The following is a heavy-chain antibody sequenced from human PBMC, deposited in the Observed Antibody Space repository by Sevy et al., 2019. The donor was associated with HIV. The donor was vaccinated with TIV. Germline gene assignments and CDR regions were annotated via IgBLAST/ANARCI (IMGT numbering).Heavy chain of an antibody. Sequence: GGSLRLSCAASGFTFSSYWMSWVCQAPGKGLEWVATMKQDGSEKYYVDSVKGRFTISRDNAKHSLYLRMNSLRAEDTAVYYCVREGLGGFSYSLDCWGQGTLVTVSS. CDR3: VREGLGGFSYSLDC. J-gene: IGHJ4*02. CDR2: MKQDGSEK. CDR1: GFTFSSYW. D-gene: IGHD5-18*01. V-gene: IGHV3-7*01.